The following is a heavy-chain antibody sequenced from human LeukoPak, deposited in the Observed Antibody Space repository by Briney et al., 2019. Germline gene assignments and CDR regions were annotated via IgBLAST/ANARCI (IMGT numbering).Heavy chain of an antibody. J-gene: IGHJ4*02. D-gene: IGHD3-3*01. Sequence: SVKVSCKASGYTFTGYYMHWVRQAPGQGLEWMGWINPNSGGTNYAQKFQGRVTMTRDTSISTAYMELSRLRSDDTAVYYCARVNYDFWSGFEIWGQGTLVTVSS. CDR2: INPNSGGT. V-gene: IGHV1-2*02. CDR3: ARVNYDFWSGFEI. CDR1: GYTFTGYY.